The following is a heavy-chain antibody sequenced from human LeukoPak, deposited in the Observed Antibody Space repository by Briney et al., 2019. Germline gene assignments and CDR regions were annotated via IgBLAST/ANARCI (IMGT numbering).Heavy chain of an antibody. J-gene: IGHJ1*01. V-gene: IGHV1-18*01. CDR3: ARGGNEVVADAEYFQH. CDR2: ISAYNGNT. Sequence: ASVKVSCKASGYTFTSYGISWVRQAPGQGLEWMGWISAYNGNTNYAQKLQGRVTMTRDMSTSTVYMELSSLRSEDTAVYYCARGGNEVVADAEYFQHWGQGTLVTVSS. CDR1: GYTFTSYG. D-gene: IGHD3-22*01.